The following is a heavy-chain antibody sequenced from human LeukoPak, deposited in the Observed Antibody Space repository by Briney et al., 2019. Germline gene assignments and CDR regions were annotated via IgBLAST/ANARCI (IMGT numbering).Heavy chain of an antibody. Sequence: EPGGSLRLSCAASGFTFSSYAMSWVRQAPGKGLEWVSAISGSGGSTYYADSVKGRFTISRDNSKNTLYLQMNSLRAEDTAVYYCAKEARKFIAVAAYDAFDIWGQGTMVTVSS. V-gene: IGHV3-23*01. CDR1: GFTFSSYA. CDR2: ISGSGGST. CDR3: AKEARKFIAVAAYDAFDI. J-gene: IGHJ3*02. D-gene: IGHD6-19*01.